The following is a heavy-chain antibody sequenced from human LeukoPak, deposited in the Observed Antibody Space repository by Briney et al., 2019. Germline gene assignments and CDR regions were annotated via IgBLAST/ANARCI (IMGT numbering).Heavy chain of an antibody. V-gene: IGHV3-74*01. Sequence: GGSLRLSCAASGFTFSSYWMHWVRQAPGKGLVWVSRINSDGSSTSYADSVKGRFTISRDNAKNTLHLQMNSLRAEDTAVNYCARVGGDYGPRVLDYWGQGTLVTVSS. CDR1: GFTFSSYW. D-gene: IGHD4-17*01. CDR3: ARVGGDYGPRVLDY. J-gene: IGHJ4*02. CDR2: INSDGSST.